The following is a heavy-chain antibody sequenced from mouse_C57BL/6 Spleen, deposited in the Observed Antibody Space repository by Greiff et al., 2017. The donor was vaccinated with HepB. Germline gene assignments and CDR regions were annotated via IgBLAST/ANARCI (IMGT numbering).Heavy chain of an antibody. J-gene: IGHJ2*01. CDR3: ARRGATVVALDY. CDR1: GYAFSSYW. CDR2: IYPGDGDT. D-gene: IGHD1-1*01. Sequence: QVHVKQSGAELVKPGASVKISCKASGYAFSSYWMNWVKQRPGKGLEWIGQIYPGDGDTNYNGKFKGKATLTADKSSSTAYMQLSSLTSEDSAVYFCARRGATVVALDYWGQGTTLTVSS. V-gene: IGHV1-80*01.